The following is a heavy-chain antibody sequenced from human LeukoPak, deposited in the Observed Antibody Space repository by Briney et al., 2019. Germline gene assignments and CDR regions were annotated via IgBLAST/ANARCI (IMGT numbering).Heavy chain of an antibody. D-gene: IGHD1-26*01. J-gene: IGHJ4*02. CDR2: INPNSGGT. Sequence: ASVKVSCKASGYTFTGHYMHWVRQAPGQGLEWMGWINPNSGGTNYAQKFQGRVTMTRDTSISTAYMELSRLRSDDTAVYYCAREHLIGSYTHKFGDYWGQGTLVTVSS. CDR3: AREHLIGSYTHKFGDY. CDR1: GYTFTGHY. V-gene: IGHV1-2*02.